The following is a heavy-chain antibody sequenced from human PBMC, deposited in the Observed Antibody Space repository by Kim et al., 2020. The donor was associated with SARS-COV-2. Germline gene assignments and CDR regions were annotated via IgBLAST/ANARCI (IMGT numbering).Heavy chain of an antibody. CDR3: ARDLPRNYGSGSRDFDY. CDR1: GFTFSSYG. D-gene: IGHD3-10*01. V-gene: IGHV3-33*01. Sequence: GGSLRLSCAASGFTFSSYGMHWVRQAPGKGLEWVAVIWYDGSNKYYADSVKGRFTISRDNSKNTLYLQMNSLRAEDTAVYYCARDLPRNYGSGSRDFDYWGQGTLVTVSS. J-gene: IGHJ4*02. CDR2: IWYDGSNK.